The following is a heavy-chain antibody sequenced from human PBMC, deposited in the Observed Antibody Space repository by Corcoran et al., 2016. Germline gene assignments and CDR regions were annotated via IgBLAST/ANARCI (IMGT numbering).Heavy chain of an antibody. D-gene: IGHD3-10*01. CDR2: IIPIFGTA. CDR1: GGTFSSYA. J-gene: IGHJ3*02. Sequence: QVQLVQSGAEVKKPGSSVKVSCKASGGTFSSYAISWVRQATGQGLEWMGGIIPIFGTANYAQKFQGRVTITADESTSTAYMELSSLRSEDMAVYYCARAPSDYYGSGSYYPEDAFDIWGQGTMVTVSS. V-gene: IGHV1-69*01. CDR3: ARAPSDYYGSGSYYPEDAFDI.